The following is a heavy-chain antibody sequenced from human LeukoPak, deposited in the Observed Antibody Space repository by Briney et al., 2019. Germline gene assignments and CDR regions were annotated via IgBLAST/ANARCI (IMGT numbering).Heavy chain of an antibody. D-gene: IGHD6-13*01. CDR3: ARARKAATYFDY. Sequence: SETLSLTCTVSGGSINYYYWMWIRQPPGKGLEWIGYIYYSGGTHYNPPLKSRVTMLVDTSKNQFSLKLTAVTAADTAVYYCARARKAATYFDYWGQGTLVTVSS. CDR2: IYYSGGT. V-gene: IGHV4-59*01. CDR1: GGSINYYY. J-gene: IGHJ4*02.